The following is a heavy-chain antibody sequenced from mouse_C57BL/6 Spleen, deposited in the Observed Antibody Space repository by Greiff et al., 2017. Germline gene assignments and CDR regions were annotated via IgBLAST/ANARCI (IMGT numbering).Heavy chain of an antibody. D-gene: IGHD4-1*01. CDR3: ARDGTGFDY. Sequence: EVQRVESEGGLVQPGSSMKLSCTASGFTFSDYYMAWVRQVPEKGLEWVANINYDGSSTYYLDSLKSRFIISRDNAKNILYLQMSSLKSEDTATYYCARDGTGFDYWGQGTTLTVSS. CDR1: GFTFSDYY. J-gene: IGHJ2*01. V-gene: IGHV5-16*01. CDR2: INYDGSST.